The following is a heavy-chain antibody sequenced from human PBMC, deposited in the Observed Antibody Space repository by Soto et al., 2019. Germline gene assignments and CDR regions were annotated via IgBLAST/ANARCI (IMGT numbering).Heavy chain of an antibody. Sequence: ASMKVSCKASGYTFTRYRINLVRQAPGQRLEWMGWISAYNGNTNYAQKLQGRVTMTTDTSTSTAYMELRSLRSDDTAVYYCARGGGIVVVTAPYDHWGQGTLVTVSS. CDR3: ARGGGIVVVTAPYDH. CDR2: ISAYNGNT. V-gene: IGHV1-18*01. D-gene: IGHD2-21*02. J-gene: IGHJ4*02. CDR1: GYTFTRYR.